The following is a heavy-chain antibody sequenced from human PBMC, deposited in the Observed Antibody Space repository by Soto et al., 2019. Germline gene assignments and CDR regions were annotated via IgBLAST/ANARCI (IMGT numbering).Heavy chain of an antibody. Sequence: QLQLQESGPGLVKPSETLSLTCTVSGGSISSSSYYWGWIRQPPGKGLEWIGSIYYSGSTYYNPSLKGRVTISVDTSKNQFSLKLSSVTAADTAVYYCARHKIAAAGTPFDYWGQGTLVTVSS. J-gene: IGHJ4*02. V-gene: IGHV4-39*01. CDR1: GGSISSSSYY. D-gene: IGHD6-13*01. CDR3: ARHKIAAAGTPFDY. CDR2: IYYSGST.